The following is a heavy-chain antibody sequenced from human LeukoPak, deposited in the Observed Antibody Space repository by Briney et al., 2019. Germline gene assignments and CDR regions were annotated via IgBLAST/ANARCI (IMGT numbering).Heavy chain of an antibody. Sequence: SETLSLTCTVSGYSISSGYYWGWVRQPPGKGLEWIGSIYHSGITYYNPSLKSRVTISVDTSKNQFSLRLSSVTAADTAVYYCARGTGFDPWGQGTLVTVSS. CDR2: IYHSGIT. V-gene: IGHV4-38-2*02. CDR3: ARGTGFDP. J-gene: IGHJ5*02. D-gene: IGHD1-14*01. CDR1: GYSISSGYY.